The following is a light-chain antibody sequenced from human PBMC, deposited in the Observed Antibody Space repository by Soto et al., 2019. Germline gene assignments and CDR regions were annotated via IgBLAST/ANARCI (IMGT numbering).Light chain of an antibody. CDR1: QSVSSY. V-gene: IGKV3-11*01. Sequence: EIVLTXXXXTLSLSPGERATLSCRASQSVSSYLAWYQQKPGQAPRLLIYDASNRATGTPARFSGSGSGTNFTLPISSQKPEDFAVYDSQQRSNWTNFGGETRVDIK. CDR3: QQRSNWTN. CDR2: DAS. J-gene: IGKJ4*01.